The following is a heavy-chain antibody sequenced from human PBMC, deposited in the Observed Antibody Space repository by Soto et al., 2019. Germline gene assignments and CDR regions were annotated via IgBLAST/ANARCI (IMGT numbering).Heavy chain of an antibody. CDR2: LFYSGST. J-gene: IGHJ4*02. V-gene: IGHV4-39*07. CDR3: ARGPPIFY. CDR1: GGSISSGDYY. Sequence: PSETLSLTCTVSGGSISSGDYYWSWIRQPPGKGLEWIGSLFYSGSTYYNPSLKSRLTISVDTSKNQFSLKLSSVTAADTAVYYCARGPPIFYWGQGTLVTVS. D-gene: IGHD3-9*01.